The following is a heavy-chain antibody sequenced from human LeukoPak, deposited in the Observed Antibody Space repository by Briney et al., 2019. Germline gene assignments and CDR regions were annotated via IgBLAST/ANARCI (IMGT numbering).Heavy chain of an antibody. CDR2: IYYSGST. Sequence: TSETLSLTCTVSGGSISSYYWSWLRQPPGKGLEWIGYIYYSGSTNYNPSLKSRVTISVDTSKNQFSLKLSSVTAADTAVYYCARVPGYPYFDYWGQGTLVTVSS. J-gene: IGHJ4*02. CDR1: GGSISSYY. CDR3: ARVPGYPYFDY. V-gene: IGHV4-59*01. D-gene: IGHD1-1*01.